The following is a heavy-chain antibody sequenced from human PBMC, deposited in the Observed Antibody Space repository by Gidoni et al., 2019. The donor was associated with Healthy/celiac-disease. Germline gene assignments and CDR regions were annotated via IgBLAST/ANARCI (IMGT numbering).Heavy chain of an antibody. Sequence: EVQLLESGGGLFQPGGSLRLSCAPSGFTFSSNYMIWARQAPGKGLEWVSVIYSGGSTYYAESVKGRFTISRENSKNTLYLQMNSLRAEDTAVYYCARAGWSISGTIFEPWGQGTLVTVSS. V-gene: IGHV3-53*01. J-gene: IGHJ5*02. CDR3: ARAGWSISGTIFEP. CDR1: GFTFSSNY. D-gene: IGHD3-3*01. CDR2: IYSGGST.